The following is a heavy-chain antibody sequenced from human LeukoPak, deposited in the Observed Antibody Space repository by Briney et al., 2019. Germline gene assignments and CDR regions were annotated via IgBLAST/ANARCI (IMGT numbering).Heavy chain of an antibody. CDR3: AREGSYYRSHTHDH. J-gene: IGHJ4*02. V-gene: IGHV5-51*01. Sequence: GESLKISCRGSVYSFTSYWMGWVRQMPGKGLEWTGIVYPGDSDTRYSPSFQGQVTMSADKSISTAYLQWSSLRASDTAMYYCAREGSYYRSHTHDHWGQGTLVTVSS. CDR2: VYPGDSDT. D-gene: IGHD3-10*01. CDR1: VYSFTSYW.